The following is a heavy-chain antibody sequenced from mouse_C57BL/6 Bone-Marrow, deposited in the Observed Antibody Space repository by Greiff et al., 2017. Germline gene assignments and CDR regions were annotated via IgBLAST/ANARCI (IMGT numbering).Heavy chain of an antibody. CDR3: ASDYYGSSYGYFDV. J-gene: IGHJ1*03. CDR1: GYTFTSYT. Sequence: VQLQQSGAELARPGASVKMSCKASGYTFTSYTMHWVKQRPGQGLEWIGYINPSSGYTKYNQKFKDKATLTADKSSSTAYMQLSRLTSEDSAVYYCASDYYGSSYGYFDVWGTGTTVTVSS. D-gene: IGHD1-1*01. V-gene: IGHV1-4*01. CDR2: INPSSGYT.